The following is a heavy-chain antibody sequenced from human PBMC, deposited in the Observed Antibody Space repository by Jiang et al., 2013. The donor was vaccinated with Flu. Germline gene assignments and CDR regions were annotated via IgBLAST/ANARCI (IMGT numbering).Heavy chain of an antibody. CDR1: GGSISSSSYY. D-gene: IGHD1-26*01. J-gene: IGHJ4*02. Sequence: PGLVKPSETLSLTCTVSGGSISSSSYYWGWIRQPPGKGLEWIGGIGISYDTGSSSYYNPSFKSRVTIPVDTSKNQFSLTLTSVTAADTAVYYCARLPPYTGSPYFDSWGQGTLVTVSS. CDR3: ARLPPYTGSPYFDS. CDR2: SYDTGSSS. V-gene: IGHV4-39*01.